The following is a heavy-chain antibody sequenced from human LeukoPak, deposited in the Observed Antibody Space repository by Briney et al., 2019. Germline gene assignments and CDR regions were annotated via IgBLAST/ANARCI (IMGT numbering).Heavy chain of an antibody. J-gene: IGHJ4*02. CDR1: GFTFDDYA. D-gene: IGHD2-2*02. CDR2: ISWNSGSI. Sequence: PGGSLRLSCAASGFTFDDYAMHWVRQAPGKGLEWVSGISWNSGSIGHADSVKGRFTISRDNAKNSLYLQMNSLRAEDTALYYCAKAAGGYCSSTSCYSPFDYWGQGTLVTVSS. CDR3: AKAAGGYCSSTSCYSPFDY. V-gene: IGHV3-9*01.